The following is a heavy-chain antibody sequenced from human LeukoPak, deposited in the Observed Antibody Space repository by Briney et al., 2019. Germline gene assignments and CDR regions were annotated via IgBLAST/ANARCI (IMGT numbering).Heavy chain of an antibody. Sequence: GASVKVSCKASGYTFTGYYIHWVRQAPGQGLEWMGWFNPNSGVTKYAQKFQGRVTMTRDTSISTAYLELNRLSSDDSAVFYCARQADNNWFDSWGQGTLVTVSS. V-gene: IGHV1-2*02. D-gene: IGHD2-15*01. J-gene: IGHJ5*01. CDR3: ARQADNNWFDS. CDR2: FNPNSGVT. CDR1: GYTFTGYY.